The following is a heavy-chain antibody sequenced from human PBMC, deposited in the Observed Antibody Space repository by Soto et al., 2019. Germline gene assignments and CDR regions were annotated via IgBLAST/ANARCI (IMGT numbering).Heavy chain of an antibody. D-gene: IGHD3-10*01. CDR3: AKRSYGSGSFYYFDY. CDR2: ITGSGGST. J-gene: IGHJ4*02. CDR1: GFTFNSYA. V-gene: IGHV3-23*01. Sequence: PGGSLRLSCAASGFTFNSYAMSWVRQAPGKGLEWVSAITGSGGSTYYADSVKGRFTISRDNSKNTLYLQMDSLRAEDTAVYYCAKRSYGSGSFYYFDYWGQGTLVTVSS.